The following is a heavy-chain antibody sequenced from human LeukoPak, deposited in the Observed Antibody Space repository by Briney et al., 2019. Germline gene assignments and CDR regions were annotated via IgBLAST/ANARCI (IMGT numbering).Heavy chain of an antibody. CDR3: ARADHRGIHDPLDI. CDR2: ISSSSSYI. CDR1: GFTFSSYS. V-gene: IGHV3-21*01. J-gene: IGHJ3*02. Sequence: PGGSLRLSCAASGFTFSSYSMNWVRQAPGKGLEWVSSISSSSSYIYYADSVKGRFTISRDNAKTSLYLQMNTLRTEDTAVYYCARADHRGIHDPLDIWGQGTMVTVSS.